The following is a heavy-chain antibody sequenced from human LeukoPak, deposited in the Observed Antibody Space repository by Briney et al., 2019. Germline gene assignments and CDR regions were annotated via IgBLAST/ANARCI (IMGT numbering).Heavy chain of an antibody. CDR3: ARGGDSSGYYYSIDY. CDR1: GGSISSYY. Sequence: SETLSLTCTVSGGSISSYYWSWIRQPAGKGLEWIGRIYTSGSTNYNPSLKSRVTMSVDTSKKQFSLKLSSVTAADTAVYYCARGGDSSGYYYSIDYWGQGTLVTVSS. J-gene: IGHJ4*02. CDR2: IYTSGST. D-gene: IGHD3-22*01. V-gene: IGHV4-4*07.